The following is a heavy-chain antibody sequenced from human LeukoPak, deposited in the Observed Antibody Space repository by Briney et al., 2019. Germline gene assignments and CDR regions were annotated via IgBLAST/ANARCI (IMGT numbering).Heavy chain of an antibody. D-gene: IGHD2-8*01. CDR3: ARPLNGAYVF. V-gene: IGHV5-51*01. Sequence: GESLKISCMGSGHSFSTYWIGWVRQMPGKGLEWMGIIYPGDSDTRYTPSFQGQVTISADKSISTAYLQWSSLKASDTAMYYCARPLNGAYVFWGQGTLVTVSS. CDR1: GHSFSTYW. CDR2: IYPGDSDT. J-gene: IGHJ4*02.